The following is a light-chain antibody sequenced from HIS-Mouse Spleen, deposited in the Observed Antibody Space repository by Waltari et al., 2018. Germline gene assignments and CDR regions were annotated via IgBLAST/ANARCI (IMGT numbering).Light chain of an antibody. J-gene: IGLJ2*01. CDR3: SSYTSSSTVV. Sequence: QSALTQPASVSGSPGQSITISCPGTSSDVGGYYYVSWYQQHPREAPQLMIYDVRNRPSCLANCFAGSKSGNTASLTISGLQAEDDAYYYCSSYTSSSTVVFGGGTKLTVL. CDR2: DVR. CDR1: SSDVGGYYY. V-gene: IGLV2-14*03.